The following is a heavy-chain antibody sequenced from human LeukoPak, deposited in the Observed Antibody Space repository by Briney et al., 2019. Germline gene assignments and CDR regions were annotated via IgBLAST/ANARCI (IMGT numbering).Heavy chain of an antibody. J-gene: IGHJ3*02. V-gene: IGHV3-7*01. CDR3: ARRNHYYRNGDYPDAFDI. Sequence: GGSLRLSCAASGFTFSTSWMSWFRQAPGRGLEWVASIDKDGNEKNYVDSVKGRFTISRDNARNSQHLQMSSLRAEDTAVYYCARRNHYYRNGDYPDAFDIWGLGTMVTVSS. CDR1: GFTFSTSW. D-gene: IGHD3-22*01. CDR2: IDKDGNEK.